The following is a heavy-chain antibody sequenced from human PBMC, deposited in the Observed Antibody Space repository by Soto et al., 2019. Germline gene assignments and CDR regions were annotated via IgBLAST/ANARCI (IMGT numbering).Heavy chain of an antibody. V-gene: IGHV3-74*01. CDR3: ARVIYGDPNWFDP. D-gene: IGHD4-17*01. Sequence: GGSLRLSCAASGFTFRSYWMLWVRQAPGKGLVWVSRIKSDGSSTSYADSVKGRFTISRDNAKNTLYLQMNSLRAEDTAMYYCARVIYGDPNWFDPWGQGTLVTVSS. CDR1: GFTFRSYW. J-gene: IGHJ5*02. CDR2: IKSDGSST.